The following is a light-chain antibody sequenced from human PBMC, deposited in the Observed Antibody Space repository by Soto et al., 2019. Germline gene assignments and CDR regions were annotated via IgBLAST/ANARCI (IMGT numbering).Light chain of an antibody. J-gene: IGKJ5*01. CDR2: GAS. CDR1: QDISSY. V-gene: IGKV1-9*01. CDR3: QQLNIYPIT. Sequence: IQLTQSPSSLSAFVGDRVTITCRASQDISSYLAWYQQNPGKAPKLLIYGASTLEGGVPFRFSGSGSGTDFTLTISSLQPEDFATYYCQQLNIYPITFGQGTRLEIK.